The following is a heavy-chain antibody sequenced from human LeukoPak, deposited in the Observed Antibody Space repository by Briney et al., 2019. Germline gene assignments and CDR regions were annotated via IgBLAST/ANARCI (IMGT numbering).Heavy chain of an antibody. CDR1: GFTVSSNY. D-gene: IGHD6-19*01. CDR3: ARQWLD. V-gene: IGHV3-53*01. CDR2: IYSGGTT. Sequence: GGSLRLSCAASGFTVSSNYMSWVRQAPGKGLEWVSGIYSGGTTYYADSVRGRFTISRDTSKNTLYPQMNSLRAEDTAVYYCARQWLDWGQGTLVTVSS. J-gene: IGHJ4*02.